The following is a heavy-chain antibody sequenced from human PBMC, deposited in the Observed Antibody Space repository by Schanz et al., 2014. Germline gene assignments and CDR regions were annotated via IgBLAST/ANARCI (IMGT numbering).Heavy chain of an antibody. V-gene: IGHV1-2*02. J-gene: IGHJ6*02. D-gene: IGHD3-10*01. CDR2: INPNSGDT. CDR1: GYTFAVYY. CDR3: ARALFGSGHGDV. Sequence: QVQLVQSGAEVKKPGASVKVSCKASGYTFAVYYIHWVRQAPGQGLEFMGWINPNSGDTEYGQQFEGRVTLTRDTSISTAYMELSRLKSDDTAVYYCARALFGSGHGDVWGQGTTVTVSS.